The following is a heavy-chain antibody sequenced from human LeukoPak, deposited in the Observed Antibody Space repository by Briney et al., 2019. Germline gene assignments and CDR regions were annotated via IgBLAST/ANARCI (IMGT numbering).Heavy chain of an antibody. Sequence: SETLSLTCAVYGGSFSGYYWSWIRQPPGKGLEWIGEINHSGSTNYNPSLKSRVTISVDTSKNQFSLKLSSVTAADTAVYYCARVLTGYKPSWYFDLWGRGTLVTVSS. CDR1: GGSFSGYY. D-gene: IGHD3-9*01. CDR3: ARVLTGYKPSWYFDL. J-gene: IGHJ2*01. V-gene: IGHV4-34*01. CDR2: INHSGST.